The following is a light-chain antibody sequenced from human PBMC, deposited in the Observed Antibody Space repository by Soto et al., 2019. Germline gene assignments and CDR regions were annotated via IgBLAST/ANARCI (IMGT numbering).Light chain of an antibody. V-gene: IGKV3-20*01. CDR1: QSVSNNY. CDR2: GAS. Sequence: EIVLTQSPGTLSLSPGEGATLSCRASQSVSNNYLAWYQQKPGQAPRLVISGASSRATAIPVRFSGSGSGKDFTLTISRLEPEDFAVYYCQQYVSSPLTFGGGTKVEIK. CDR3: QQYVSSPLT. J-gene: IGKJ4*01.